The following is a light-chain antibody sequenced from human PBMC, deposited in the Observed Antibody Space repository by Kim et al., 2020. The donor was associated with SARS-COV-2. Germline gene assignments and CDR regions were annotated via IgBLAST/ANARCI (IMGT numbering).Light chain of an antibody. CDR2: GTT. V-gene: IGLV1-40*01. CDR1: TSNIGAGYD. CDR3: QSYDTSLSAYV. Sequence: QRVTISCTGRTSNIGAGYDVHWYQQVPGTAPKLLIYGTTDRPSGVPDRFSGSKSGTSASLAITGLQAEDEADYYCQSYDTSLSAYVFGTGTKVTVL. J-gene: IGLJ1*01.